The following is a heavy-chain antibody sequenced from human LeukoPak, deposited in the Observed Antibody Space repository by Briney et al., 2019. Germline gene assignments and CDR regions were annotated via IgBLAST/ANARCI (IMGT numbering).Heavy chain of an antibody. D-gene: IGHD5-24*01. J-gene: IGHJ3*02. CDR2: IIPIFGTA. Sequence: ASVKVSCNASGGTFSSYAISWVRQAPGQGLEWMGGIIPIFGTANYAQKLQGRVTMTTDTSTSTAYMELRSLRSDDTAVYYCATYTGGRWLQFGSDAFDIWGQGTMVTVSS. CDR3: ATYTGGRWLQFGSDAFDI. V-gene: IGHV1-69*05. CDR1: GGTFSSYA.